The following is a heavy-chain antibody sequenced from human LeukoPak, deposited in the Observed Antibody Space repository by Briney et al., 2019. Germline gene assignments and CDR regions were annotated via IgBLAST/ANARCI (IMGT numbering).Heavy chain of an antibody. J-gene: IGHJ3*02. Sequence: GGSLRLSCAASGFTFSSYSMSWVRQAPGKGLEWVSAVSGGGGNTYYAHPVKGRFTISRDNSKNTLYLQMNSLRAEDTAVYYCAKVYSGYDFDAFDIWGQGTMVTVSS. CDR3: AKVYSGYDFDAFDI. D-gene: IGHD5-12*01. CDR2: VSGGGGNT. CDR1: GFTFSSYS. V-gene: IGHV3-23*01.